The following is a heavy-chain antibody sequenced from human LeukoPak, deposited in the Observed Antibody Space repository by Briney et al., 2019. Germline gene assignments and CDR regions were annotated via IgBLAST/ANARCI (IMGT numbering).Heavy chain of an antibody. CDR3: PRNSRLRIDFDY. Sequence: PSETLSLTCTVSGGSISSHYWSWIRQPPGKGLEWIGYIYYSGSTNYNPSLKSRVTISVDTSKNQFSLKLSSVTAADTAVYYCPRNSRLRIDFDYWGEGTLVTVSS. D-gene: IGHD2-15*01. CDR2: IYYSGST. V-gene: IGHV4-59*11. J-gene: IGHJ4*02. CDR1: GGSISSHY.